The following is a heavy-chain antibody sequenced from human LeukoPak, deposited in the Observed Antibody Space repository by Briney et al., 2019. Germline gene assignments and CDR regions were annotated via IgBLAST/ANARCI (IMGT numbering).Heavy chain of an antibody. CDR1: GFTFSSYW. Sequence: GGSLRLSCAASGFTFSSYWMHWVRQAPGKGLVWVSRINSDGSSTSYADSVKGRFTISRDNAKNTLYLQMNSLRAEDTAMYYCAFSMNRGNYCYFDFWGQGTLVAVSS. J-gene: IGHJ4*02. CDR3: AFSMNRGNYCYFDF. D-gene: IGHD1-26*01. CDR2: INSDGSST. V-gene: IGHV3-74*01.